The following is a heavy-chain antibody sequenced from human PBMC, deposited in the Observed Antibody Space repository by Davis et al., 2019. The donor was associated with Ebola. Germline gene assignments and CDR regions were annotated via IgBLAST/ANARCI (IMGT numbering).Heavy chain of an antibody. CDR3: AKDGEWFGNTFDI. Sequence: MPSETLSLTCTVSGGSISSYYWSWIRQPPGKGLEWIGYIYYSGSTNYNPSLKNRVTISVDTSKNQFSLKLTSVTAADTAVYYCAKDGEWFGNTFDIWGQGTMVTVSS. V-gene: IGHV4-59*12. D-gene: IGHD3-10*01. CDR1: GGSISSYY. J-gene: IGHJ3*02. CDR2: IYYSGST.